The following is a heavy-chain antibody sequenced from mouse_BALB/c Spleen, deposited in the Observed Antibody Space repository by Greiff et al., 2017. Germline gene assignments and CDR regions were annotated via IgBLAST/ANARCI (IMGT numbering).Heavy chain of an antibody. D-gene: IGHD2-1*01. J-gene: IGHJ4*01. Sequence: EVKLLESGGGLVQPGGSLKLSCAASGFDFSRYWMSWVRQAPGKGLEWIGEINPDSSTINYTPSLKDKFIISRDNAKNTLYLQMSKVRSEDTALYYCARPGGNYGAMDYWGQGTSVTVSS. CDR2: INPDSSTI. CDR3: ARPGGNYGAMDY. CDR1: GFDFSRYW. V-gene: IGHV4-1*02.